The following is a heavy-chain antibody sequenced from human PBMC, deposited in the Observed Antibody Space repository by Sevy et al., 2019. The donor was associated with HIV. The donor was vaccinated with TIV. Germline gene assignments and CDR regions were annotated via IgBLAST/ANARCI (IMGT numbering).Heavy chain of an antibody. D-gene: IGHD3-10*01. V-gene: IGHV4-30-2*06. CDR1: GGSMSSGDYS. Sequence: SETLYLTCAVSGGSMSSGDYSWSWIRQSPGKGLEWVGYIYHSGSTYHNPSLKSRVNISIDRSKNQFSLKVSSVTAADTAVYYCARAGWFGEFFDAFDIWGRGTMVTVSS. CDR2: IYHSGST. CDR3: ARAGWFGEFFDAFDI. J-gene: IGHJ3*02.